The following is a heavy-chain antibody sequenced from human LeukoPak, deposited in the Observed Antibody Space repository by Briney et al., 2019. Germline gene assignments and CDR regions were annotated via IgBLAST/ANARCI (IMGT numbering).Heavy chain of an antibody. CDR2: IRSKGYGGTT. V-gene: IGHV3-49*04. CDR3: TRVRSGNDFDY. CDR1: GFTFGDHA. J-gene: IGHJ4*02. Sequence: GESLRLSCSASGFTFGDHAMSWVRQAPGKGLEWVGFIRSKGYGGTTEYAASVEGRFSLSRDDSKSFVYLQMSSLKTEDTAVYYCTRVRSGNDFDYWGQGTLVTVSS. D-gene: IGHD3-10*01.